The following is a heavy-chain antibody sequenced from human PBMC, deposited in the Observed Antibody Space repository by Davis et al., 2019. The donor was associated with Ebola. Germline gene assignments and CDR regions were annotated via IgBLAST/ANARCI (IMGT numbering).Heavy chain of an antibody. CDR3: ARDLPSPIQLWLTGFDY. CDR2: IYYSGST. Sequence: MPSETLSLTCTVSGGSISSYYWSWIRQPPGKGLEWIGYIYYSGSTNYNPSLKSRVTISVDTSKNQFSLKLSSVTAADTAVYYCARDLPSPIQLWLTGFDYWGQGTLVTVSS. D-gene: IGHD5-18*01. V-gene: IGHV4-59*01. CDR1: GGSISSYY. J-gene: IGHJ4*02.